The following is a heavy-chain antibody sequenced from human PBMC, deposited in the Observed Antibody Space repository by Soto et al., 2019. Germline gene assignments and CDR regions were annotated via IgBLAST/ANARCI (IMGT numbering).Heavy chain of an antibody. CDR1: GYTFTNYG. Sequence: ASVKVSCKASGYTFTNYGISWVRQAPGQGLEWMGWISAYNGNTNYAQKLQGRVTMATDTSTSTVYMELRSLRFDDTAVYYCARVTYSGSYYYYGMDVWGQGTTVTVSS. D-gene: IGHD1-26*01. V-gene: IGHV1-18*01. CDR3: ARVTYSGSYYYYGMDV. CDR2: ISAYNGNT. J-gene: IGHJ6*02.